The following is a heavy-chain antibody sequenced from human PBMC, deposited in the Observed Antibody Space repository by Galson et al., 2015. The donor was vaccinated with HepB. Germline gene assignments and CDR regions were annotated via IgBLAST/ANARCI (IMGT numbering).Heavy chain of an antibody. V-gene: IGHV3-21*01. J-gene: IGHJ4*02. CDR2: ISSSSSYI. CDR1: GFTFSSYS. Sequence: SLRLSCAASGFTFSSYSMNWVRQAPGKGLEWVSSISSSSSYIYYADSVRGRFTISRDNAKNSLYLQMNSLRAEDTAVYYCARDSSHREHPGPEFDYWGQGTLVTVSS. CDR3: ARDSSHREHPGPEFDY. D-gene: IGHD1-14*01.